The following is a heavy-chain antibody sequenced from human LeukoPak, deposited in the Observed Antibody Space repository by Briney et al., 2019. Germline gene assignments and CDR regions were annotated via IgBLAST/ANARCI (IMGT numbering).Heavy chain of an antibody. CDR1: GGSFSGCY. CDR2: INHSGST. Sequence: PSETLSLTCAVYGGSFSGCYWSWIRQPPGKGLEWIGEINHSGSTNYNPSLKSRVTISVDTSKNQFSLKLSSVTAADTAVYYCARVPWYYFDYWGQGTLVTVSS. CDR3: ARVPWYYFDY. V-gene: IGHV4-34*01. J-gene: IGHJ4*02.